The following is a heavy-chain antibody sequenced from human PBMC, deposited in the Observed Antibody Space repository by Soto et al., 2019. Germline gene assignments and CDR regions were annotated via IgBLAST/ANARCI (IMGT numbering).Heavy chain of an antibody. CDR1: GGTFSSYA. J-gene: IGHJ4*02. D-gene: IGHD2-15*01. CDR3: ARYISVAVGAQTLQQYYFDY. V-gene: IGHV1-69*01. CDR2: IIPIFGTA. Sequence: QVQLVQSGAEVKKPGSSVKVSCKASGGTFSSYAISWVRQAPGQGLEWMGGIIPIFGTANYAQKFQGRVTITADESTSTAYMELSSLRSEDTAVYYCARYISVAVGAQTLQQYYFDYWGQGTLVTVSS.